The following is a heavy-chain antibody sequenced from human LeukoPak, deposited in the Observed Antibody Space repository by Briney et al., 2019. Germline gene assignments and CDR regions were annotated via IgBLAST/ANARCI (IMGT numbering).Heavy chain of an antibody. D-gene: IGHD3-22*01. Sequence: SETLSLTCTVSGGSISSYYWSWIRRPAGKGLEWIGRIYTSGITDYNPSLKSRVTMSLDTSRKQFSLRLTSVTAADTAVYYCARLKFYDSTGYSPGYYMDVWGKGTTVSVFS. V-gene: IGHV4-4*07. CDR3: ARLKFYDSTGYSPGYYMDV. CDR2: IYTSGIT. J-gene: IGHJ6*03. CDR1: GGSISSYY.